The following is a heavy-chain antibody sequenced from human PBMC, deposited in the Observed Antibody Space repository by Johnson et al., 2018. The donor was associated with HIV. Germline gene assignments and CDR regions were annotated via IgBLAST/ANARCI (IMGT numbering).Heavy chain of an antibody. Sequence: QVQLVESGGGVVQPGRSLRLSCATSGFTFSIYGMHWVRQAPGKGLEWVAVICYDGSNKYYADSVKGRFTISSDNSKNTLYLQMNSLKTEDTAVYYCTTDPRGIAVAGLDAFDMWGQGTMVTVSS. V-gene: IGHV3-33*01. CDR1: GFTFSIYG. CDR2: ICYDGSNK. CDR3: TTDPRGIAVAGLDAFDM. D-gene: IGHD6-19*01. J-gene: IGHJ3*02.